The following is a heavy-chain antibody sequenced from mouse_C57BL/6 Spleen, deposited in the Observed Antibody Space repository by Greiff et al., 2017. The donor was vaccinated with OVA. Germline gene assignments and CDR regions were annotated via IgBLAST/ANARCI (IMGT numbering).Heavy chain of an antibody. CDR3: TRPVVARGYAMDY. D-gene: IGHD1-1*01. CDR2: IDPETGGT. CDR1: GYTFTDYE. V-gene: IGHV1-15*01. J-gene: IGHJ4*01. Sequence: VHLVESGAELVRPGASVTLSCKASGYTFTDYEMHWVKQTPVHGLEWIGAIDPETGGTAYNQKFKGKAILTADKSSSTAYMELRSLTSEDSAVYYCTRPVVARGYAMDYWGQGTSVTVSS.